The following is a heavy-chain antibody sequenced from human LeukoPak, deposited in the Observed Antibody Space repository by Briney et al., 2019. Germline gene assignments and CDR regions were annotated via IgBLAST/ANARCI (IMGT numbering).Heavy chain of an antibody. V-gene: IGHV4-59*01. D-gene: IGHD4-11*01. CDR3: ARDALTVSSSWFDP. CDR2: IYYSAST. J-gene: IGHJ5*02. Sequence: SETLSLTCTVSGGSISSYYWSWIRQPPGKGLEWIGYIYYSASTNYNPSLKSRVTISVDTSKNQFSLKLSSVTAADTAVYYCARDALTVSSSWFDPWGQGTQVTVSS. CDR1: GGSISSYY.